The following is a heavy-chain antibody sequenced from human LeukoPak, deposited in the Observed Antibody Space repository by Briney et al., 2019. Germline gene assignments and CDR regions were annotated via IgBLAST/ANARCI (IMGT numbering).Heavy chain of an antibody. J-gene: IGHJ5*02. D-gene: IGHD3-3*01. Sequence: GGSLRLSCAASGFTFSSYSMNWVRQAPGKGLVWVSRINSDGSTTNYADSVKGRFTISRDNAKNTLYLQMNSLRAEDTAVYYCAKSDFWSGTPVSNWFDPWGQGTLVTVSS. CDR3: AKSDFWSGTPVSNWFDP. CDR2: INSDGSTT. CDR1: GFTFSSYS. V-gene: IGHV3-74*01.